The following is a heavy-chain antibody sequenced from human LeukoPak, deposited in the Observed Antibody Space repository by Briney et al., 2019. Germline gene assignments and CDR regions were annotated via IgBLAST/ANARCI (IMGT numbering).Heavy chain of an antibody. Sequence: SETLSLTCAVYGGSFSGYYWSWIRQPPGKGLEWIGEINHSGSTNYNPSLKSRVTISVDTSKNQFSLKLSSVTAADTAVYYCARGRVYYYYMDVWGKGTTVTVSS. CDR3: ARGRVYYYYMDV. V-gene: IGHV4-34*01. CDR2: INHSGST. J-gene: IGHJ6*03. CDR1: GGSFSGYY.